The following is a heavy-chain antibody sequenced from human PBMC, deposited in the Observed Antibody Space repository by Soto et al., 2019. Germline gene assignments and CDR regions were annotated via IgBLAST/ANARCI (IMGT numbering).Heavy chain of an antibody. Sequence: EAQLVESGGGLVQPGGSLRLSCVGTAFRFSIYWMNWVRQAPGKGLVWVSRVNSDGITTTYADSVRGRFTVSRNNANNTLYLEMNNLRAEYTAVYYCTRDDYSSVSYYGMDVRVQGTRVSVSS. CDR1: AFRFSIYW. V-gene: IGHV3-74*01. D-gene: IGHD6-25*01. J-gene: IGHJ6*02. CDR2: VNSDGITT. CDR3: TRDDYSSVSYYGMDV.